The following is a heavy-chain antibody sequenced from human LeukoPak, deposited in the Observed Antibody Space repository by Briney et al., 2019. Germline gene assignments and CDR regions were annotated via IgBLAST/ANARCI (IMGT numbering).Heavy chain of an antibody. D-gene: IGHD6-19*01. CDR3: ARDMEQWLVQDWYFDL. CDR1: GFTFRNYA. Sequence: PGGSLRLSCAASGFTFRNYAMSWVRQAPGKGLEWVAVIGYDGRDKYYADSVKGRFIISRDNSKNTLYLQMNILRAEDTAVYYCARDMEQWLVQDWYFDLWGRGTLVTVSS. V-gene: IGHV3-33*08. J-gene: IGHJ2*01. CDR2: IGYDGRDK.